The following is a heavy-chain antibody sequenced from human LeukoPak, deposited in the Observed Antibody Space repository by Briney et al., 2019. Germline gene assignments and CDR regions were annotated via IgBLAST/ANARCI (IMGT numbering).Heavy chain of an antibody. J-gene: IGHJ4*02. CDR1: GGSISSSSYY. CDR3: ARKYYGSGSYKATSAYFDY. D-gene: IGHD3-10*01. CDR2: IYYSGST. Sequence: SETLSLTCTVSGGSISSSSYYWGWIRQPPGKGLEWIGSIYYSGSTYYNPSLKSRVTISVDTSKNQFSLKLISVTAADTAVYYCARKYYGSGSYKATSAYFDYWGQGTLVTVSS. V-gene: IGHV4-39*07.